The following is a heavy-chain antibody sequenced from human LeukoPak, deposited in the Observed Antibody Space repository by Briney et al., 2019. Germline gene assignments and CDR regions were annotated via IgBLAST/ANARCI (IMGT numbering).Heavy chain of an antibody. CDR2: ISSSSSSYI. D-gene: IGHD6-13*01. CDR1: GFTFSSYS. J-gene: IGHJ4*02. CDR3: ARVISSPTFYFDY. V-gene: IGHV3-21*01. Sequence: GGSLRLSCAASGFTFSSYSMNWVRQAPGKGLEWVSSISSSSSSYIYYADSVKGRFTISRDNAKNSLYLQMNSLRAEDTAVYYCARVISSPTFYFDYWGQGTLVTVSS.